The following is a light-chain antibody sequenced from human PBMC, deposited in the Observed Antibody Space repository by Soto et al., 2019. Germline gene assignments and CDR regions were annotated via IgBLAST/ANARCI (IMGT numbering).Light chain of an antibody. J-gene: IGKJ5*01. V-gene: IGKV2-30*01. Sequence: DVVMTQSPLSLPVTLGQPASISCRSTLSLVYSDGNTYLNWFQQRPGQSPRRLIYKVSDRDSGVPERFSGSGSGTDFALKISRVEAEDVGVYYCMQGTHWPITFGQGTRLEIK. CDR1: LSLVYSDGNTY. CDR3: MQGTHWPIT. CDR2: KVS.